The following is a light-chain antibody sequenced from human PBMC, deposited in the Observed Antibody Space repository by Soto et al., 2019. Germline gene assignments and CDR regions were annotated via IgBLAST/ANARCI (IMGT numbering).Light chain of an antibody. J-gene: IGLJ1*01. CDR2: EVS. Sequence: QSVLTQPASVSGSPGQSITISCTGTSXDVGTYNYVSWYQHHPGKAPKLIIYEVSNRPSGVSNRFSGSKSGSTASLTISGLQAEDEADYHCSSYTSSGTYVLGIGTKVTVL. V-gene: IGLV2-14*01. CDR3: SSYTSSGTYV. CDR1: SXDVGTYNY.